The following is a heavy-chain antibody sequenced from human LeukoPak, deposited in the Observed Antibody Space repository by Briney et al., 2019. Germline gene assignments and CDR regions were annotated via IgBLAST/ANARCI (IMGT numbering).Heavy chain of an antibody. J-gene: IGHJ4*02. CDR3: AREDRNTARDY. D-gene: IGHD5-18*01. CDR1: GGSISSGDYY. CDR2: IYYSGST. Sequence: SETLSLTCTVSGGSISSGDYYWSWIRQPPGKGLEWIGYIYYSGSTYYNPSLKSRVTISVDTSKNQFPLKLSSVTAADTAVYYCAREDRNTARDYWGQGTLVTVSS. V-gene: IGHV4-30-4*01.